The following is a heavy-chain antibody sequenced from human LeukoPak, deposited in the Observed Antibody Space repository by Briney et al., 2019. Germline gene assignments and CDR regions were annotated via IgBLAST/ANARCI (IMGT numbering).Heavy chain of an antibody. V-gene: IGHV4-34*01. CDR1: GGSFSGYY. Sequence: PSETLSLTCAVYGGSFSGYYWSWIRQPPGKGLEWIGEINHSGSTNYNPSLKSRVTMSVDTSKNQFSLKLSSVTAVDTAVYYCARNRGAVAAKGDWFDPWGQGTLVTVSS. D-gene: IGHD2-15*01. CDR2: INHSGST. CDR3: ARNRGAVAAKGDWFDP. J-gene: IGHJ5*02.